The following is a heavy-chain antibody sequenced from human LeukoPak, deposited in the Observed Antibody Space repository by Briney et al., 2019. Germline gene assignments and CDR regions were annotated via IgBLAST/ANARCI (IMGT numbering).Heavy chain of an antibody. J-gene: IGHJ4*02. Sequence: GGSLRLSCAASGFTFSSYAMSWVRQAPGKGLEWVSVISGSGGNTYYADSVKGRFTISRDNSKNTLYLQLNSLRAEDTAVYYCANHMAAAGDYFDSWGQGTLLTVSS. CDR1: GFTFSSYA. CDR2: ISGSGGNT. V-gene: IGHV3-23*01. D-gene: IGHD6-13*01. CDR3: ANHMAAAGDYFDS.